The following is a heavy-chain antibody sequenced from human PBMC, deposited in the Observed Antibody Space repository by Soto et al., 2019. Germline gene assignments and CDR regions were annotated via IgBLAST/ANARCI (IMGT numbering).Heavy chain of an antibody. J-gene: IGHJ4*02. CDR1: GFTFSSYV. V-gene: IGHV3-48*02. Sequence: EVQLVESGGGLEQPGGSLRLSCAASGFTFSSYVINWVRQAPGKGLEWISFISLSSSTRYYADSVRGRFTISRDNAKSSMYLQMNSLRDEDTAVYYCARGGGFFDYWGQGTLVTVSS. CDR3: ARGGGFFDY. D-gene: IGHD3-10*01. CDR2: ISLSSSTR.